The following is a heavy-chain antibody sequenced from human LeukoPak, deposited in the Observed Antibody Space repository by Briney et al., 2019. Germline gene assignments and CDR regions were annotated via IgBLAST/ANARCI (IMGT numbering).Heavy chain of an antibody. CDR3: ARRRYSNYATVYGMDV. V-gene: IGHV4-30-2*01. CDR2: IYHSGST. Sequence: PSQTLSLTCAVSGGSISSGGYSWSWIRQPPGKGLEWIGYIYHSGSTYYNPSLKSRVTISVDRSKNQFSLKLSSVTAADTAVYYCARRRYSNYATVYGMDVWGQGTTVTVSS. J-gene: IGHJ6*02. D-gene: IGHD4-11*01. CDR1: GGSISSGGYS.